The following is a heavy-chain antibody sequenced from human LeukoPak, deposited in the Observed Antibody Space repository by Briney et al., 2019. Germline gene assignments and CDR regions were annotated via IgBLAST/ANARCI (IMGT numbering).Heavy chain of an antibody. V-gene: IGHV3-11*03. CDR2: ISSSSSYT. CDR3: ARTYSSSLTPGY. D-gene: IGHD6-13*01. J-gene: IGHJ4*02. Sequence: GSLRLSCAASGFTFSDYYMSWIRQAPGKGLKWVSYISSSSSYTNYADSVKGRFTISRDNAENSLYLQMNSLRAEDTAVYYCARTYSSSLTPGYWGQGTLVTVSS. CDR1: GFTFSDYY.